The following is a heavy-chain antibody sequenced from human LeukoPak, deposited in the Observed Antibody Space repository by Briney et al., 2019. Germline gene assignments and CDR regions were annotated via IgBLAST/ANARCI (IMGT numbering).Heavy chain of an antibody. V-gene: IGHV3-23*01. Sequence: GGSLRLSCAASGFTFSSYAMSWIRQAPGKGLEWVSAISGSGSSTYYADSVKGRFTISRDNSKNTLYLQMNSLRAEDTAVYYCAKRSSSGYAFDIWGQGTMVTVSS. CDR1: GFTFSSYA. J-gene: IGHJ3*02. CDR3: AKRSSSGYAFDI. D-gene: IGHD6-13*01. CDR2: ISGSGSST.